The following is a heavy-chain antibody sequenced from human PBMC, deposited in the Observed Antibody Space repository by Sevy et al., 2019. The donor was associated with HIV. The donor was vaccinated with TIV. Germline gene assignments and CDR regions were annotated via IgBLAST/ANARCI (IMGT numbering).Heavy chain of an antibody. J-gene: IGHJ6*02. CDR3: ARDRDDYAAGRRHPYYYYHGMDV. CDR1: GFTFNDDF. Sequence: GGSLRLSCVGSGFTFNDDFMTWVRQAPGKGLEWVSSISSKSTYTYYSDSVKGPFTISRDNAKNSLFLQMNRLRPEDTAVYYCARDRDDYAAGRRHPYYYYHGMDVWGRGTTVTVSS. D-gene: IGHD3-10*01. V-gene: IGHV3-21*01. CDR2: ISSKSTYT.